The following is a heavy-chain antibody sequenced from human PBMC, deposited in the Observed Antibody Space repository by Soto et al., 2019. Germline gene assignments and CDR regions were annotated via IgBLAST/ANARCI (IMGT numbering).Heavy chain of an antibody. CDR3: ARDLTAAGYLYYYGMDV. Sequence: LRLSCAASGFTFSSYTMHWVRQAPGKGLEWMTVISYDGTNKYYADSVKGRFTISRDNSKNTLYLQMNSLRAEDTAVYYCARDLTAAGYLYYYGMDVWGQGTTVTVSS. D-gene: IGHD6-13*01. J-gene: IGHJ6*02. V-gene: IGHV3-30-3*01. CDR1: GFTFSSYT. CDR2: ISYDGTNK.